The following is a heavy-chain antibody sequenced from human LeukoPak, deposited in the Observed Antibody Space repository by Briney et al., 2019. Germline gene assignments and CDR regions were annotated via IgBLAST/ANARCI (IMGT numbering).Heavy chain of an antibody. D-gene: IGHD3-10*02. Sequence: GGSLRLSCAASGFTFRDYYMAWIRQAPGKGLEWVSHISSSGSTIYYADSVKGRFTISRDNAKNSLYLQMNSLRAEDTAVYYCAELGITMIGGVWGKGTTVTISS. CDR2: ISSSGSTI. J-gene: IGHJ6*04. V-gene: IGHV3-11*04. CDR3: AELGITMIGGV. CDR1: GFTFRDYY.